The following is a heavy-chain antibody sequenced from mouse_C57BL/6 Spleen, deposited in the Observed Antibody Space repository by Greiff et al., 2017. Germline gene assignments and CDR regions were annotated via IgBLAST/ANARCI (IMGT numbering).Heavy chain of an antibody. V-gene: IGHV1-64*01. CDR1: GYTFTSYW. D-gene: IGHD2-4*01. J-gene: IGHJ4*01. CDR2: IHPNSGST. CDR3: ARRGLIYYDYDDGVMDY. Sequence: QVQLQQSGAELVKPGASVKLSCKASGYTFTSYWMHWVKQRPGQGLEWIGMIHPNSGSTNYNEKFKSKATLTVDKSSSTAYMQLSSLTSEDSAVYYCARRGLIYYDYDDGVMDYWGQGTSVTVSS.